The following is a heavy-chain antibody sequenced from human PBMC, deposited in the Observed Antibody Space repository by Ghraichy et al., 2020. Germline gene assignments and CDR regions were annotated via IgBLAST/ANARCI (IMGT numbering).Heavy chain of an antibody. CDR2: ITTSKGNT. V-gene: IGHV1-18*04. CDR1: GYSFTNYG. CDR3: ARGINYFDP. J-gene: IGHJ5*02. D-gene: IGHD1-7*01. Sequence: ASVKVSCKTSGYSFTNYGITWVRQAPGQGLEWMGWITTSKGNTQFAQKLQGRVTMTTDTSTSTVYMELRSLRYDDTAVYYCARGINYFDPWGQGTLVTVSS.